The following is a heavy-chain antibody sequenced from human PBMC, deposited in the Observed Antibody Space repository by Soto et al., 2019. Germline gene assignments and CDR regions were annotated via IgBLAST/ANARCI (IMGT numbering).Heavy chain of an antibody. J-gene: IGHJ4*02. CDR2: ISTSGSTI. Sequence: PGGSLRLSCAASGFTFNDFYMTWIRQAPGKGLEWLSYISTSGSTIFYTDSVKGRFTISRDNAKNTLYLQMNSLRPEDTALYFCAAFKFQPVWSDSWGQGTLVTVSS. V-gene: IGHV3-11*01. CDR1: GFTFNDFY. D-gene: IGHD3-16*01. CDR3: AAFKFQPVWSDS.